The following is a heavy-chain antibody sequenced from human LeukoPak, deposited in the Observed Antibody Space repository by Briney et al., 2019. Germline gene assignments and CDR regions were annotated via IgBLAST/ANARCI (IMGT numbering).Heavy chain of an antibody. Sequence: GSLRLSCAASGFTFSSYAMSWVRQAPGKGLEWVSAISGSGGSTYYADSLKGRFTISRDNSKNTLYLQMNSLRAEDTAVYYCAKVRFVSWSGYWDYWGQGTLVTVSS. D-gene: IGHD3-3*01. CDR3: AKVRFVSWSGYWDY. V-gene: IGHV3-23*01. J-gene: IGHJ4*02. CDR2: ISGSGGST. CDR1: GFTFSSYA.